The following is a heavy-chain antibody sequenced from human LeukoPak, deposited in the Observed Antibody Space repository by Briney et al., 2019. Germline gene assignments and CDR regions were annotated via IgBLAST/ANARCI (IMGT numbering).Heavy chain of an antibody. J-gene: IGHJ5*02. CDR2: IIPIFGTA. Sequence: ASVKVSYKASGGTFSSYAISWVRQAPGQGLEWMGGIIPIFGTANYAQKFQGRVTITADESTSTAYMELSSLRSEDTAVYYCADGGYSGYDLTSWGQGTLVTVSS. CDR3: ADGGYSGYDLTS. V-gene: IGHV1-69*13. CDR1: GGTFSSYA. D-gene: IGHD5-12*01.